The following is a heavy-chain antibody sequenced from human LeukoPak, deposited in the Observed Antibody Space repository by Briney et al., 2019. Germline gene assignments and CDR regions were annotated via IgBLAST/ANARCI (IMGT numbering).Heavy chain of an antibody. Sequence: PSQTLSLTCAVSGGSISSGGYSWSWIRQPPGKGLEWIGYIYHSGSTYYNPSLKSRVTISVDRSKNQFSLKLSSVTAADTAVYYCARGGGSGSPRPSYYYYGMDVWGQGTTVTVS. V-gene: IGHV4-30-2*01. CDR3: ARGGGSGSPRPSYYYYGMDV. CDR1: GGSISSGGYS. J-gene: IGHJ6*02. D-gene: IGHD2-15*01. CDR2: IYHSGST.